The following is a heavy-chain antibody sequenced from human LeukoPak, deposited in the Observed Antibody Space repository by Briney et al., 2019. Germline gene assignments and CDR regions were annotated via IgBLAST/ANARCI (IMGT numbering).Heavy chain of an antibody. J-gene: IGHJ4*02. CDR3: ASQYSGYIYGDY. D-gene: IGHD5-12*01. Sequence: GGSLRLSCAASGFTFSSYAMHWVRQAPGKGLEWVAVISYDGSNKYYADSVKGRFTISRDNSKNTLYLQMNSLRTEDTAVYYRASQYSGYIYGDYWGQGTLVTVSS. CDR2: ISYDGSNK. V-gene: IGHV3-30-3*01. CDR1: GFTFSSYA.